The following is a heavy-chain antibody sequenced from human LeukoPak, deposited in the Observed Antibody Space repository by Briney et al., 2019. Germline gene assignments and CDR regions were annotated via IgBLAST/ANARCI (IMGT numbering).Heavy chain of an antibody. V-gene: IGHV3-74*01. CDR2: INIDGSST. Sequence: GGSLRLSCAASGFTFSRNWMYWVRQAPGKGLVWVSRINIDGSSTSYADSVKGRFTISRDNAKNTLYLQMNSLRDEDTAVYYCGRDLSGAPDYWGQGTLVTVSS. J-gene: IGHJ4*02. CDR1: GFTFSRNW. CDR3: GRDLSGAPDY. D-gene: IGHD5-12*01.